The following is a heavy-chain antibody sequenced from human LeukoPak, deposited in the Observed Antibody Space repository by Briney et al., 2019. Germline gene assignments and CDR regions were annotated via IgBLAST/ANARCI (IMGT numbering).Heavy chain of an antibody. D-gene: IGHD3-22*01. CDR2: ISGSGGST. J-gene: IGHJ4*02. Sequence: GGSLRLSCAASGFTFTNFDMVWVRQAPGKGLEWVSGISGSGGSTFYADSVKGRFAISRDNSKNTLYLQMNSLRAEDTAVYYCAKDRAYYSDSSGYYLVRAYDYWGQGTLVTVSS. V-gene: IGHV3-23*01. CDR3: AKDRAYYSDSSGYYLVRAYDY. CDR1: GFTFTNFD.